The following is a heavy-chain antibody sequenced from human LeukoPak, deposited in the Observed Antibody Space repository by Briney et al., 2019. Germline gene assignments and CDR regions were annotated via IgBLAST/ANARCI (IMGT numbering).Heavy chain of an antibody. V-gene: IGHV3-49*04. J-gene: IGHJ4*02. Sequence: PGGSLRLSCTASGFTFGDCAMSWVRQAPGKGLEWVGFIRSKAYGGTTEYAASVKGRFTISRDDSKSIAYLQMNSLKTEDTAVYYCTSGIAVAGYFDYWGQGTLVTVSS. CDR3: TSGIAVAGYFDY. CDR1: GFTFGDCA. D-gene: IGHD6-19*01. CDR2: IRSKAYGGTT.